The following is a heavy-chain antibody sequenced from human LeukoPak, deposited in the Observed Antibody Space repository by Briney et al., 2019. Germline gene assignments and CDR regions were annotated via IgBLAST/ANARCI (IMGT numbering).Heavy chain of an antibody. J-gene: IGHJ4*02. V-gene: IGHV4-4*09. Sequence: SETLSLTCTDPRGSISSYYWSWLRQPPGKGVEWIGYIYTSGSTNYNPSLKSRVTISVDTSKNQFSLKLSSVTAADTAVYYCARSGYSYGYYGDWGQGTLVTVSS. D-gene: IGHD5-18*01. CDR2: IYTSGST. CDR1: RGSISSYY. CDR3: ARSGYSYGYYGD.